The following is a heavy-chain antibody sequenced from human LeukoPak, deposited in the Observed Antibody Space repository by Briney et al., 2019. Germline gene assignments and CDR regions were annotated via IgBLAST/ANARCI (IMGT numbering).Heavy chain of an antibody. V-gene: IGHV4-4*02. D-gene: IGHD1-14*01. J-gene: IGHJ4*02. Sequence: PSETLSLTCTVSGGSISSSNWWSWVRPPPGKGLEWIGSIYYSGSTYYNPSLKSRVTISVDTSKNQFSLKLSSVTAADTAVYYCARDGPRPKTRAAYNSHWGQGTLVTVSS. CDR1: GGSISSSNW. CDR3: ARDGPRPKTRAAYNSH. CDR2: IYYSGST.